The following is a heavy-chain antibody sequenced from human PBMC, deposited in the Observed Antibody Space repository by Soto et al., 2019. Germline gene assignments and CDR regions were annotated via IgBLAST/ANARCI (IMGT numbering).Heavy chain of an antibody. CDR3: AKGSGADMRYQLLWQSDY. Sequence: PGWSLRLSCAASGFTFSSYAMSWVRQAPGKGLEWVSAISGSGGSTYYADSVKGRFTISRDNSKNTLYLQMNSLRAEDTAVYYCAKGSGADMRYQLLWQSDYWGQGTLVTVSS. J-gene: IGHJ4*02. CDR2: ISGSGGST. V-gene: IGHV3-23*01. CDR1: GFTFSSYA. D-gene: IGHD2-2*01.